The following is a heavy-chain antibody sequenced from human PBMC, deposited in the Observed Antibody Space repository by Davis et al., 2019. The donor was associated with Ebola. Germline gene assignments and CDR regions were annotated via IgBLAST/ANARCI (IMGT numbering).Heavy chain of an antibody. V-gene: IGHV4-34*01. D-gene: IGHD2-15*01. Sequence: SRVTISVDTSKNQFSLKLSSVTAADTAVYYCAREVGSGIPGGMDVWGQGTTVTVSS. J-gene: IGHJ6*02. CDR3: AREVGSGIPGGMDV.